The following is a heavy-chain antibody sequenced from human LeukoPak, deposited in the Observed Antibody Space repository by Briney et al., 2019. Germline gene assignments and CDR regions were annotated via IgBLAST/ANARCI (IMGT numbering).Heavy chain of an antibody. D-gene: IGHD2-15*01. V-gene: IGHV3-33*06. Sequence: GGSLRLSCAASGFTFSSYGMHWVRQAPGKGLEWVAVIWYDGSNKYYADSVKGRFTISRDNSKNTLYLQMNSLRAEDTAVYYCAKDLRPVVVVAATYDYWGQGTLVTVSP. CDR1: GFTFSSYG. J-gene: IGHJ4*02. CDR3: AKDLRPVVVVAATYDY. CDR2: IWYDGSNK.